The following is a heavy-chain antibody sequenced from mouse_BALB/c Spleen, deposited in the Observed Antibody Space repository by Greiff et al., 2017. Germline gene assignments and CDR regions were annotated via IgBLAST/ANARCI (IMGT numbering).Heavy chain of an antibody. V-gene: IGHV1-80*01. J-gene: IGHJ3*01. D-gene: IGHD2-13*01. CDR3: ARGSDY. CDR2: IYPGDGDT. CDR1: GYAFSTYW. Sequence: QVQLQQSGAELVRPGSSVKISCKASGYAFSTYWMNWVKQRPGQGLEWIGQIYPGDGDTNYNGNFKGKATLTADKSSSTAYMQLSSLTSEDSAVYFCARGSDYWGQGTLVTVSA.